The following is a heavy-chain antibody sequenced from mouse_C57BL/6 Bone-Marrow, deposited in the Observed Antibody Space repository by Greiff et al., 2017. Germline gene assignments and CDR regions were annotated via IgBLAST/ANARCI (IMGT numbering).Heavy chain of an antibody. D-gene: IGHD4-1*01. J-gene: IGHJ3*01. CDR3: ARNWDEAWFAY. CDR2: INPNNGGT. Sequence: EVKLMESGPELVKPGASVKMSCKASGYTFTDYNMHWVKQSHGKSLEWIGYINPNNGGTSYNQKFKGKATLTVNKSSSTAYMELRSLTSEDAAVYYCARNWDEAWFAYGGQGTLVTVSA. V-gene: IGHV1-22*01. CDR1: GYTFTDYN.